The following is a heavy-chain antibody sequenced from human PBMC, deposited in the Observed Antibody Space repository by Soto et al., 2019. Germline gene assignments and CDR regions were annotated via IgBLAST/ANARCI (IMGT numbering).Heavy chain of an antibody. CDR1: GFTFSNSA. Sequence: PWGSLRLSFAASGFTFSNSALSWVRQAPGKGLEWVSAISGSGGSTYYTDSVKGRFTIYSDNSKNTLYLQMGSLRVYDTAVYYCAQSRRDGHSFFDSWGQRTHLAVSS. CDR3: AQSRRDGHSFFDS. CDR2: ISGSGGST. D-gene: IGHD2-8*01. J-gene: IGHJ4*01. V-gene: IGHV3-23*01.